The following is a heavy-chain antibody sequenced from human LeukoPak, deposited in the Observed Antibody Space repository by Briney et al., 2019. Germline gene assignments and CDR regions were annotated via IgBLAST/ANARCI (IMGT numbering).Heavy chain of an antibody. CDR1: GGSISSYY. CDR3: ARDFGGYSGYDYFDY. Sequence: SETLSLTCTVSGGSISSYYWSWIRQPPGKGLEWIGYIYYSGSTNYNPSLKSRVTISVDTSKNQFSLKLSSVTAADTAVYYCARDFGGYSGYDYFDYWGQGTLVTVSS. V-gene: IGHV4-59*01. D-gene: IGHD5-12*01. J-gene: IGHJ4*02. CDR2: IYYSGST.